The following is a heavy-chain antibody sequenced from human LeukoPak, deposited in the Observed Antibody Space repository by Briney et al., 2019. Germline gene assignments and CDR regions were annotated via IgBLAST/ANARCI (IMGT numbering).Heavy chain of an antibody. CDR1: GGSISNYY. Sequence: SETLSLTCSVSGGSISNYYWSWIRQPPGKGLEWLGYISYSGTTNYNPSLKSRVAMSMDTSKNQFSLELNSVTAAGTAVYYCASLWGSGSGPPKYYFDHWGQGTPVTVSS. CDR2: ISYSGTT. J-gene: IGHJ4*02. D-gene: IGHD5-12*01. V-gene: IGHV4-59*08. CDR3: ASLWGSGSGPPKYYFDH.